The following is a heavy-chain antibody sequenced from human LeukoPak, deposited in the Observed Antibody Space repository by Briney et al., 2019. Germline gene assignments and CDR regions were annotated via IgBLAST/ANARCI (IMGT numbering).Heavy chain of an antibody. CDR1: GFTFSSYA. J-gene: IGHJ3*02. V-gene: IGHV3-23*01. CDR2: ISGSGGST. D-gene: IGHD3-22*01. CDR3: AKQYGYYDSSADPDAFDI. Sequence: GGSLRLSCAASGFTFSSYAMSWVRQAPGKGLEWVSAISGSGGSTYYADSVKGRFTISRDNSKNTLYLQMNSLRAEDTAVYYCAKQYGYYDSSADPDAFDIWGQGTMVTVSS.